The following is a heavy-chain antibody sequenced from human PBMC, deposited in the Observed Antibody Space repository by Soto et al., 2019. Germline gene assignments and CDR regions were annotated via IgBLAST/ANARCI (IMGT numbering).Heavy chain of an antibody. Sequence: GGSLRLSCAASGFTFSSYSMNWVRQAPGKGLEWVSSISSSSSYIYYADSVKGRFTISRDNAKNSLYLQMNSLRPEDTAVYYCARAPSGCGELYYYFYGMVVWGQGTTVTVSS. CDR1: GFTFSSYS. J-gene: IGHJ6*02. CDR2: ISSSSSYI. V-gene: IGHV3-21*01. CDR3: ARAPSGCGELYYYFYGMVV. D-gene: IGHD3-10*01.